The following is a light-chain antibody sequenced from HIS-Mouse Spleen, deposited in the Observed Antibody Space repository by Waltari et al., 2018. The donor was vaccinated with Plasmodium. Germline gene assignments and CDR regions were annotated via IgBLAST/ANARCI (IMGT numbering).Light chain of an antibody. Sequence: SYELTQPPSVSVSPGQTARITCPGDALPKKYAYWYQQKSGQAHVLVIYEDSKRPPGIPERFSGSSSGTMATLTISGAQVEDEADYYCYSTDSSGNHRVFGGGTKLTVL. J-gene: IGLJ3*02. CDR3: YSTDSSGNHRV. CDR2: EDS. V-gene: IGLV3-10*01. CDR1: ALPKKY.